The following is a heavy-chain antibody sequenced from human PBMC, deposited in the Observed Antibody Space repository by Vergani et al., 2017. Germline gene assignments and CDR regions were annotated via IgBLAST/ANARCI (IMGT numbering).Heavy chain of an antibody. CDR2: INPNSGGT. Sequence: QVQLVQSGAEVKKPGASVKVSCKASGYTFTGYYMHWVRQAPGQGLEWMGWINPNSGGTNYAQKSQGRVTMTRDTSISTAYMELSRLRSDDTAVYYCARDRTYRSSTSCYGHYSYYGMDVWGQGPTVTVSS. V-gene: IGHV1-2*02. CDR3: ARDRTYRSSTSCYGHYSYYGMDV. D-gene: IGHD2-2*01. J-gene: IGHJ6*02. CDR1: GYTFTGYY.